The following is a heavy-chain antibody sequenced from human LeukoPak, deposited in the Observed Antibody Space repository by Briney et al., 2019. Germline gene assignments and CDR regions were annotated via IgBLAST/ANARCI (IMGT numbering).Heavy chain of an antibody. CDR1: GGSISSSSYY. V-gene: IGHV4-39*07. J-gene: IGHJ3*01. CDR2: IYYSGST. CDR3: ARGVDYYDSSGYHIDAFDF. D-gene: IGHD3-22*01. Sequence: ASETLSLTCTVSGGSISSSSYYWGWIRQPPGKGLEWIGSIYYSGSTYYNPSLKSRVTISVDTSKNQFSLKLSSVTAADTAVYYCARGVDYYDSSGYHIDAFDFWGQGTMVTVSS.